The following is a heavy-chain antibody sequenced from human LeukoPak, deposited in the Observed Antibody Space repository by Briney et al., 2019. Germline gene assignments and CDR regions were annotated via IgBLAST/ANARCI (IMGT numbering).Heavy chain of an antibody. V-gene: IGHV1-2*02. D-gene: IGHD2-21*01. Sequence: GASVKVSCKASEYTFTGYYMHWVRQAPGQGLEWMGWINPNSGGTNYAQKFQGRVTMTRDTSISTAYMELSRLRSEDTAVYYCARGGIVLGAGSNPGVYYYYYMDVWGKGTTVTVSS. CDR1: EYTFTGYY. CDR3: ARGGIVLGAGSNPGVYYYYYMDV. J-gene: IGHJ6*03. CDR2: INPNSGGT.